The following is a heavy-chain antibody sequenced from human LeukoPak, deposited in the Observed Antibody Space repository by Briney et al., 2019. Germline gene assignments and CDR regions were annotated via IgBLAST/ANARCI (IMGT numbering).Heavy chain of an antibody. CDR3: ARVDPDSSSTLEVFDY. Sequence: SETLSLTCTVSGGSISSYYWSWIRQPPGKGQEWIGYSYYSGSTNYNPSLKSRVTISVDTSKNQFSLKLSSVTAADTAVYYCARVDPDSSSTLEVFDYWGQGTLVTVSS. V-gene: IGHV4-59*01. CDR1: GGSISSYY. CDR2: SYYSGST. J-gene: IGHJ4*02. D-gene: IGHD6-6*01.